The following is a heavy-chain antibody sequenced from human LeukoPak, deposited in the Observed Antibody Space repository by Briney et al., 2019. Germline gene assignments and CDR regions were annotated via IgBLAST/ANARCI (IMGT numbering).Heavy chain of an antibody. D-gene: IGHD3-10*01. CDR3: ARANGSGSYSKNWFDP. CDR1: GGSISSSSYY. CDR2: IYYSGST. Sequence: SETLSLTCTVSGGSISSSSYYWGWIRQPPGKGLEWIGYIYYSGSTNYNPSLKSRVTISVDTSKNQFSLKLSSVTAADTAVYYCARANGSGSYSKNWFDPWGQGTLVTVSS. J-gene: IGHJ5*02. V-gene: IGHV4-61*05.